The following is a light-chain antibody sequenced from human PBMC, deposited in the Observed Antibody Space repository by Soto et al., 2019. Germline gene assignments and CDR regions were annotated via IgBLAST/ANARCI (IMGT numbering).Light chain of an antibody. Sequence: QSSLTQPASVSGSPGQSITISCTGTSREGGGYNYVSWYQQHPGKAPKFMIYDVSNRPSGVSNRFSGSKSGNTASLTISGLQAEDEADYYCSSYTTSNTRQIVFGSGTKVTVL. CDR2: DVS. V-gene: IGLV2-14*01. J-gene: IGLJ1*01. CDR1: SREGGGYNY. CDR3: SSYTTSNTRQIV.